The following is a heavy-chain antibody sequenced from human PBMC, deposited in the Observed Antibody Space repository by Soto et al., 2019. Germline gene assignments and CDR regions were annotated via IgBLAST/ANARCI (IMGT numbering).Heavy chain of an antibody. CDR3: ARGRYGDY. D-gene: IGHD1-1*01. CDR1: GYTFTSYG. CDR2: ISAHNGNT. Sequence: QVHLVQSGAEVKKPGASVKVSCKGSGYTFTSYGITWVRQAPGQGLEWMGWISAHNGNTDYAQKLQGRVTVTRDTSTSTAYMELRSPRSDDTAVYYYARGRYGDYWGQGALVTVSS. V-gene: IGHV1-18*01. J-gene: IGHJ4*02.